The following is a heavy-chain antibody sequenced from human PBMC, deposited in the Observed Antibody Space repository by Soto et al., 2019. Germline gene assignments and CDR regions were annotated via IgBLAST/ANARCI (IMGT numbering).Heavy chain of an antibody. V-gene: IGHV5-51*01. D-gene: IGHD3-10*01. CDR2: INPRASDV. CDR1: DYTFAAYW. Sequence: GESLKISCKGFDYTFAAYWIGWVRQMPGKGLEWMGVINPRASDVKYSPPFEGQVTISADKSINTAFLQSRSLKASDTAMYYCARPDYNQDVWYHTYDICGQETMVTISS. CDR3: ARPDYNQDVWYHTYDI. J-gene: IGHJ3*02.